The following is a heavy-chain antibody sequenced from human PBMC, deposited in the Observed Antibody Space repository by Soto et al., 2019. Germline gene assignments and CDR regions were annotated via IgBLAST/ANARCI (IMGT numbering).Heavy chain of an antibody. CDR1: GFTFSSYG. Sequence: GGSLRLSCAASGFTFSSYGMHWVRQAPGKGLEWVAVIWYDGSNKYYADSVKGRFTISRDNSKNTLYLQMNSLRAEDTAVYYCARSSGWYGDYYYGMDVWGQGTTVTVSS. D-gene: IGHD6-19*01. CDR2: IWYDGSNK. J-gene: IGHJ6*02. CDR3: ARSSGWYGDYYYGMDV. V-gene: IGHV3-33*01.